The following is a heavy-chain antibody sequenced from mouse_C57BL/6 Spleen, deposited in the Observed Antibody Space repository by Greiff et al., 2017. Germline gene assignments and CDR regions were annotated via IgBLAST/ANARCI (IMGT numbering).Heavy chain of an antibody. CDR2: IDPSDSET. D-gene: IGHD2-1*01. V-gene: IGHV1-52*01. Sequence: VQLQQPGAELVRPGSSVKLSCKASGYTFTSYWMHWVKQRPIQGLEWIGNIDPSDSETHYNQKFKDKATLTVDKSSSTAYMQLSSLTSEDSAVYYCARPYGNYDYFDYWGQGTTLTVSS. CDR1: GYTFTSYW. CDR3: ARPYGNYDYFDY. J-gene: IGHJ2*01.